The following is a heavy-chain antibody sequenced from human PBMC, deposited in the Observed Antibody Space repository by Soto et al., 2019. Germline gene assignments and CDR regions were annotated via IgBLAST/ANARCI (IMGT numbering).Heavy chain of an antibody. V-gene: IGHV6-1*01. Sequence: PSQTLSLTCAISGDSVSRNSAAWNWSRQAPSRGLEWLGRTYYRSKWYNDYAVSVKSRMTINPDTSKNQFSLQLNSVDPEATAVYSRPRRVVLVPAAGPAPFEHWRQVTLVTVAA. J-gene: IGHJ4*02. D-gene: IGHD2-2*01. CDR2: TYYRSKWYN. CDR1: GDSVSRNSAA. CDR3: PRRVVLVPAAGPAPFEH.